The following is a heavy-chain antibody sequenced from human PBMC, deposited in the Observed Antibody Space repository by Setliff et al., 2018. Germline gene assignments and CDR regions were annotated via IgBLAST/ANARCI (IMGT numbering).Heavy chain of an antibody. CDR3: ARDNTILGATDY. J-gene: IGHJ4*02. CDR1: GDSISNYY. V-gene: IGHV4-4*07. D-gene: IGHD1-26*01. Sequence: LSLTCTVSGDSISNYYWNWIRQPAGKGLEWIGRIYVTESTKYNPSLKSRVTLSIDTSKNQFSLKLSSVTAADAAVYFCARDNTILGATDYWGQGTLVTVSS. CDR2: IYVTEST.